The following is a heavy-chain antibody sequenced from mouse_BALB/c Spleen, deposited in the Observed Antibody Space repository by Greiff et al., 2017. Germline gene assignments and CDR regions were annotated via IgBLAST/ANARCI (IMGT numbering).Heavy chain of an antibody. CDR3: ARYSTMITNYYAMDY. CDR2: INPSSGYT. J-gene: IGHJ4*01. V-gene: IGHV1-4*01. D-gene: IGHD2-4*01. CDR1: GYTFTSYT. Sequence: QVQLKESGAELARPGASVKMSCKASGYTFTSYTMHWVKQRPGQGLEWIGYINPSSGYTNYNQKFKGKATLTADKSSSTAYMQLSSLTSEDSAVYYCARYSTMITNYYAMDYWGQGTSVTVSS.